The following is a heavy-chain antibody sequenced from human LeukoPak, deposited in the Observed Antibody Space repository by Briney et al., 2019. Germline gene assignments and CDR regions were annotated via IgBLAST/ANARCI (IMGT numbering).Heavy chain of an antibody. Sequence: SVNVSFKASGGTFSSYAISWVRQAPGRGLEWMGGIIPIFGTANYAQKFQGRVTITADESTSTAYMELSSLRSEDTAVYYCARTPVRGSSGWYHAAEYFQHWGQGTLVTVSS. V-gene: IGHV1-69*13. CDR2: IIPIFGTA. CDR1: GGTFSSYA. J-gene: IGHJ1*01. D-gene: IGHD6-19*01. CDR3: ARTPVRGSSGWYHAAEYFQH.